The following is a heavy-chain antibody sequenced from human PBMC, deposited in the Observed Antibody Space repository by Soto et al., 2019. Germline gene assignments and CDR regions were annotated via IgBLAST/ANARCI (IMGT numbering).Heavy chain of an antibody. V-gene: IGHV2-5*02. CDR2: IYWDDDK. CDR3: AHAMLYCTGCSGSTWFDS. J-gene: IGHJ5*01. D-gene: IGHD2-8*02. Sequence: QITLKESGPTLVKPTQTLTLTCTFSGFSLSTHGVGVGWVRQPAGKALEWLALIYWDDDKRYSASLNSRLTNTKDTTKNQVVLTMTNMDPVDTATYYCAHAMLYCTGCSGSTWFDSWGQGTLVTVSS. CDR1: GFSLSTHGVG.